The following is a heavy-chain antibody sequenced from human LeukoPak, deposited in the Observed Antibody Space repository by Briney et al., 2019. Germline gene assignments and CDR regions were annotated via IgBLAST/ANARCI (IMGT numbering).Heavy chain of an antibody. CDR3: LGYCSGGRCYSGGH. Sequence: GGSLRLSCAASGFTFSTYAMSWVRQAPGKGLEWVSTVSTSGGSTYYADSVKGRFTISRDNSKNTQYLQMNSLRAEDTAIYYCLGYCSGGRCYSGGHWGQEPWSPSPQ. J-gene: IGHJ4*01. CDR1: GFTFSTYA. CDR2: VSTSGGST. V-gene: IGHV3-23*01. D-gene: IGHD2-15*01.